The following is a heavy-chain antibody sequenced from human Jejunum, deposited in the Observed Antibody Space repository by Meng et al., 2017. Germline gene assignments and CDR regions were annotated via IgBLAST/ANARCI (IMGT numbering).Heavy chain of an antibody. CDR1: GDSLTSGNYF. Sequence: QVQLQEPGPGLVKPSETLSLTCSVSGDSLTSGNYFWSWIRQPAGRGLEWVGRIHTSGSTNYNPSLMNRVTISLDTSRNQFSLKMYSVTAADTAVFYCARELQKSAYNQYYFDNWGQGTLVTVSS. J-gene: IGHJ4*02. D-gene: IGHD5-24*01. CDR2: IHTSGST. V-gene: IGHV4-61*02. CDR3: ARELQKSAYNQYYFDN.